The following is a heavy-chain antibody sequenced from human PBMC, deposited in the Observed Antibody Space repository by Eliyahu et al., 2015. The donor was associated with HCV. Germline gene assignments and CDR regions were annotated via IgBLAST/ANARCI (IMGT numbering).Heavy chain of an antibody. CDR1: GXXISSSSYX. D-gene: IGHD5-12*01. CDR2: IYYSGST. CDR3: ARHFHPGYEDY. V-gene: IGHV4-39*01. J-gene: IGHJ4*02. Sequence: QLQLQESGPGLVKPSXTLSLPCPVSGXXISSSSYXWGWIRQPPGKGLGWIGSIYYSGSTYYNPSLKSRVTISVDTSKNQFSLKLSSVTAADTAVYYCARHFHPGYEDYWGQGTLVTVSS.